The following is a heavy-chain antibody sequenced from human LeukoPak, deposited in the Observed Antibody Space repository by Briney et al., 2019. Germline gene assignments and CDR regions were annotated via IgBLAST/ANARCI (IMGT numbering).Heavy chain of an antibody. J-gene: IGHJ4*02. D-gene: IGHD2-2*01. V-gene: IGHV3-9*03. CDR2: ISWNSGSI. CDR3: AKAAYCSSTSCYFDY. CDR1: GFTFDDYA. Sequence: GRSLRLSCAASGFTFDDYAMHWVRQAPGKGLEWVSGISWNSGSIGYADSVKGRLTISRDNTKTSLYLKMNSLRAEDMALYYCAKAAYCSSTSCYFDYWGQGTLVTVSS.